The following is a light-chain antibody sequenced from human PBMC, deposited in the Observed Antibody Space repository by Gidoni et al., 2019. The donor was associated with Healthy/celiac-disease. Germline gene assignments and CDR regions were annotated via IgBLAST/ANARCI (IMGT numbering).Light chain of an antibody. CDR2: GAS. Sequence: EIVLTQSPGTLSLSPGERATLSCRASQSVSSSYLAWYQQKPGQAPRLLIYGASSRATGIPDRFSGSGSGTDFNLTISRLEPEDFAVYYCQQYGSLPGTFGQGTKVEIK. CDR3: QQYGSLPGT. V-gene: IGKV3-20*01. J-gene: IGKJ1*01. CDR1: QSVSSSY.